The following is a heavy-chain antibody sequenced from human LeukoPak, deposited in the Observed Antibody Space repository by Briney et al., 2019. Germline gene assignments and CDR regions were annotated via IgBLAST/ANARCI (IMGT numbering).Heavy chain of an antibody. J-gene: IGHJ3*02. D-gene: IGHD3-22*01. CDR1: GFTFSSYG. V-gene: IGHV3-30*03. CDR2: ISYDGSNK. Sequence: GGSLRLSCAASGFTFSSYGMHWVRQAPGKGLEWVAVISYDGSNKYYADSVKGRFTISRDNVKNSLYLQMSSLRAEDTAVYYCARVGEITMIVGSGFDIWGQGTMVTVSS. CDR3: ARVGEITMIVGSGFDI.